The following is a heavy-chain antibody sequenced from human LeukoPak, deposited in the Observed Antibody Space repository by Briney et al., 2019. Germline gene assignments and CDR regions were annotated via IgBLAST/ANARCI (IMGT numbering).Heavy chain of an antibody. D-gene: IGHD4-17*01. CDR2: IYASGST. CDR3: ARYAAYGDYYFDY. V-gene: IGHV4-4*07. CDR1: GGSISLYY. J-gene: IGHJ4*02. Sequence: PSETLSLTCTVSGGSISLYYWTWIRQPAGRGLEWIGRIYASGSTNHNPSLKSRVTMSVDTSKNQFSLKLSSVTAADTAVYYCARYAAYGDYYFDYWGQGTLVTVSS.